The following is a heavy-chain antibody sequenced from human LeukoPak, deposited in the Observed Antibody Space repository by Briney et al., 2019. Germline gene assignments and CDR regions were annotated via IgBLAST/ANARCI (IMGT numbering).Heavy chain of an antibody. CDR2: ISSSSSYI. Sequence: PGGSLRLSCAASGFTFSSYSMNWVRQATGKGLEWVSSISSSSSYIYYADSVKGRFTISRDNAKNSLYLQMNSLRAEDTAVYYCARDQRWSGGGAFDIWGQGTMITVSS. CDR1: GFTFSSYS. J-gene: IGHJ3*02. CDR3: ARDQRWSGGGAFDI. V-gene: IGHV3-21*01. D-gene: IGHD3-10*02.